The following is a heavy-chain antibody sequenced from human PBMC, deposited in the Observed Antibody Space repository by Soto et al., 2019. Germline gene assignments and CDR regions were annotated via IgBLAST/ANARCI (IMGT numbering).Heavy chain of an antibody. CDR3: ARKSQAAGAFDI. Sequence: GESLKISWKGSGYSFDTYCIGWVRQMPGKGLEWMGIIYPGDSDTRYSPSFQGQVTISADKAISTAYLQWSSLKASDTAMYYCARKSQAAGAFDIWGQGTMVTVSS. D-gene: IGHD6-13*01. V-gene: IGHV5-51*01. CDR1: GYSFDTYC. CDR2: IYPGDSDT. J-gene: IGHJ3*02.